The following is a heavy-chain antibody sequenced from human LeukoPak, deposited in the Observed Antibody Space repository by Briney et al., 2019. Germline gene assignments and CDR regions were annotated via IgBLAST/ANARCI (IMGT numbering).Heavy chain of an antibody. Sequence: GRSLRLSCAASGFTFSSYAMHWVRQAPGKGLEWVAVMSHDGSNEYYGDSVKGRFTISRDNSKNTLYLQMNSLRAEDTAVYYCAKLDSSGWSRPFDYWGQGTLVTVSS. CDR1: GFTFSSYA. D-gene: IGHD6-19*01. J-gene: IGHJ4*02. CDR3: AKLDSSGWSRPFDY. CDR2: MSHDGSNE. V-gene: IGHV3-30*18.